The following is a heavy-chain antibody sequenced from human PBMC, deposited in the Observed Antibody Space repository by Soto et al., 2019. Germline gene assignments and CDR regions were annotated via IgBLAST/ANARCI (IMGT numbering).Heavy chain of an antibody. CDR3: ARLEGLAPISYYFDY. J-gene: IGHJ4*02. V-gene: IGHV4-39*01. D-gene: IGHD3-9*01. CDR2: IYYSGST. Sequence: QLQLQESGPGLVKPSETLSLTCTVSGGSVSSSNYYWGWIRQSPGKGLEWIGSIYYSGSTYYNPSLEARVTISVDKSKNQSTLKVNSVTAADTAVYYCARLEGLAPISYYFDYWGQGTLVTVSS. CDR1: GGSVSSSNYY.